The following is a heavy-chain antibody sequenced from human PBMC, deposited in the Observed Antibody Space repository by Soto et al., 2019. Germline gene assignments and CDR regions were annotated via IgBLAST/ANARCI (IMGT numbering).Heavy chain of an antibody. Sequence: PSETLSLTCAVSGGSISSGGYSWSWIRQPPGKGLEWIGYIYHSGSTYYNPSLKSRVTISVDRSKNQFSLKLSSVTAADTAVYYCARSAQDSWNYLYNWFDPWGQGTLVTAPQ. CDR3: ARSAQDSWNYLYNWFDP. D-gene: IGHD1-7*01. CDR1: GGSISSGGYS. J-gene: IGHJ5*02. V-gene: IGHV4-30-2*01. CDR2: IYHSGST.